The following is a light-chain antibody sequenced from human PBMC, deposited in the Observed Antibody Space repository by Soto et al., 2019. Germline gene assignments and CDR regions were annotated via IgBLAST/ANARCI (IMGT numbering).Light chain of an antibody. CDR1: QSVSSY. Sequence: EIVFAQSPATPSFFPGERATLSCRASQSVSSYLAWYQQKPGQAPRLLIYDASTRATGIPDRFSGSGSGTEFTLTISRLQSEDFAVYYCQKYNNWPPWTFGQGTKVDIK. V-gene: IGKV3-15*01. CDR3: QKYNNWPPWT. J-gene: IGKJ1*01. CDR2: DAS.